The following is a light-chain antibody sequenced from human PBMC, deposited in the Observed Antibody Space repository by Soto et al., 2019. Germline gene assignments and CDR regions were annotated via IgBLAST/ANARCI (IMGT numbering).Light chain of an antibody. Sequence: DIQMTQSPSALSASVGDRVTITCRASQSIGRWLAWYQQKPGKAPRLLIYDASSLESGVPSRFSGSGSGTDFTLTISSLQPEDFATYYCQQTYSTPPTFGQGTKVDI. CDR3: QQTYSTPPT. J-gene: IGKJ1*01. CDR1: QSIGRW. CDR2: DAS. V-gene: IGKV1-5*01.